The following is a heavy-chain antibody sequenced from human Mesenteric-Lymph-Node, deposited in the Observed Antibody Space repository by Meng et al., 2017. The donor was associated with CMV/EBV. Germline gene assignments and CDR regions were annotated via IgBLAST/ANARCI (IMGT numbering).Heavy chain of an antibody. CDR3: ARDSPRRVVGAAHDY. J-gene: IGHJ4*02. CDR1: GGSINNYY. CDR2: MYYSGST. V-gene: IGHV4-59*01. D-gene: IGHD1-26*01. Sequence: SETLSLTCSVSGGSINNYYWNWVRQPPGKGLEWIGYMYYSGSTNYNPSLKRRVTMSLDSSKNQFSLKLTSVTAADTAVYYCARDSPRRVVGAAHDYWGQGTLVTVSS.